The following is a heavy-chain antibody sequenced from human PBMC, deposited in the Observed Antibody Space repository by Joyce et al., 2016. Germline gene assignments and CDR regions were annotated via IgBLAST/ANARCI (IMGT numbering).Heavy chain of an antibody. CDR3: VRRDAYYLDH. D-gene: IGHD5-24*01. Sequence: EVQLLESGGDLVQPGGSLILSCAASGITFSSYWMYWGRQTPGKVLVWVSRGKSDGTSTSYADSVKGRFTIARDNANNTVYLQMNSLRAEDTAFYYCVRRDAYYLDHWGQGTLVTVSS. CDR1: GITFSSYW. CDR2: GKSDGTST. J-gene: IGHJ4*02. V-gene: IGHV3-74*01.